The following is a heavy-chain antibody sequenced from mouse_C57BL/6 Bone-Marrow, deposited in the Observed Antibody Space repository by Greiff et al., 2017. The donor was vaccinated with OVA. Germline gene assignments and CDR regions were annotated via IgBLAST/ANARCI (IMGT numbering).Heavy chain of an antibody. CDR1: GYTFTSYW. V-gene: IGHV1-72*01. J-gene: IGHJ1*03. D-gene: IGHD1-1*02. CDR3: ASPHGDLYFDV. CDR2: DPISGGP. Sequence: QVQLQQPGAELVKPGASVKLSCKASGYTFTSYWIDPISGGPKYNEKFKSKATLTVDKPSSTAYMPLSSLTSEDSAVYYCASPHGDLYFDVWGTGTTVTVSS.